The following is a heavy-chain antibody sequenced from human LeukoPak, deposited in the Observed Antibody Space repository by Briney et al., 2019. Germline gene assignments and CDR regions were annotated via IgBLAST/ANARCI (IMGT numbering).Heavy chain of an antibody. CDR1: GFTFSSYG. Sequence: GGSLRLSCAASGFTFSSYGMHWVRQAPGKGLEWVAFIRCDGSNKYYADSVKGRFTISRDNSKNTLYLQMNSLRAEDTAVYYCAKPPTFWHYFDYWGQGTLVTVSS. CDR3: AKPPTFWHYFDY. D-gene: IGHD3-3*01. V-gene: IGHV3-30*02. J-gene: IGHJ4*02. CDR2: IRCDGSNK.